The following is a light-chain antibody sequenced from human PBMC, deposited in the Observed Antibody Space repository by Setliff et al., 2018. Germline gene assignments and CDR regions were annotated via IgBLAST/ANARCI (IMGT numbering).Light chain of an antibody. CDR3: CSYAGSYTYV. CDR2: DVS. Sequence: QSALTQPRSVSGSPGQSVTISCTGTSSDVGGYNYVFWYQQHPGKAPKVMIYDVSKRPSGVPDRFSGSKSGNTASLAISGLQAEDEAEYYCCSYAGSYTYVFGTGTKVTVL. CDR1: SSDVGGYNY. V-gene: IGLV2-11*01. J-gene: IGLJ1*01.